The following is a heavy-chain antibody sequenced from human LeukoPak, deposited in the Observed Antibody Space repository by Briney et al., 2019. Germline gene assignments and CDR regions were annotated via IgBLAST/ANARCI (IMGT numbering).Heavy chain of an antibody. CDR2: ISSSSYI. CDR3: AGESGSYSNDAFDI. Sequence: GGSLRLSCAASGFTFSSHSMTWVRQAPGKGLEWVSSISSSSYIYYADSVKGRFTISRDNAKNSLYLQMNSLRAEDTAVYYWAGESGSYSNDAFDIWGQGTMVTVSS. D-gene: IGHD1-26*01. J-gene: IGHJ3*02. V-gene: IGHV3-21*01. CDR1: GFTFSSHS.